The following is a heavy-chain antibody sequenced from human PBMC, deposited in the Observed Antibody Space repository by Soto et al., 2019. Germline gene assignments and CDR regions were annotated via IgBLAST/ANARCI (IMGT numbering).Heavy chain of an antibody. CDR2: ISYDGSNK. J-gene: IGHJ6*04. CDR1: GFTFSSYG. CDR3: AKLVWFGELLRALDV. V-gene: IGHV3-30*18. D-gene: IGHD3-10*01. Sequence: GGSLRLSCAASGFTFSSYGMHWVRQAPGKGLEWVAVISYDGSNKYYADSVKGRFTISRDNSKNTLYLQMNSLRAEDTAVYYCAKLVWFGELLRALDVWGKGTTVTVSS.